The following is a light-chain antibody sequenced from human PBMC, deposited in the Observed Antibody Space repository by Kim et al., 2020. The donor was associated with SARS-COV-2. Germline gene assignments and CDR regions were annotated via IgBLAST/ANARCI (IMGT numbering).Light chain of an antibody. CDR1: QSVSSY. CDR2: DAS. Sequence: LSTGERATPSCRASQSVSSYLAWYQQKPGQAPRLLIYDASNSPTGIPARFSFSGSGTDFTLTISSLEPEDFAVYYCQQRSNWPLTFGGGTKVDIK. J-gene: IGKJ4*01. V-gene: IGKV3-11*01. CDR3: QQRSNWPLT.